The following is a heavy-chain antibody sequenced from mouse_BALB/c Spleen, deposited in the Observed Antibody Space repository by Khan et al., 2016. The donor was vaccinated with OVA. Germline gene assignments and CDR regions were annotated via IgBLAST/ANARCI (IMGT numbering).Heavy chain of an antibody. V-gene: IGHV2-4-1*01. J-gene: IGHJ3*01. Sequence: QVQLKESGPGLVQPSQSLSITCTVSGFSLTTYGVHWVRQSPGKGLEWLGLIWSGGNTDYTAAFISRLSISKDNSKSQVFFKMNSLQADDTAIYYCARNSYRYDFTYCGQGTLVTVSA. D-gene: IGHD2-14*01. CDR1: GFSLTTYG. CDR3: ARNSYRYDFTY. CDR2: IWSGGNT.